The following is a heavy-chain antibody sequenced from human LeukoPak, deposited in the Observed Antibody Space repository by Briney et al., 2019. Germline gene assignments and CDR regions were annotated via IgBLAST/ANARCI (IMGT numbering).Heavy chain of an antibody. CDR2: IAPNTGDT. V-gene: IGHV1-2*02. CDR1: GYTFTDYC. J-gene: IGHJ3*02. D-gene: IGHD3-22*01. Sequence: ASVKVSCKTSGYTFTDYCIHWVRQAPGQGLEWMGWIAPNTGDTKSAQRFKGRVTLSRDTSISTAYMELTRLRSDDTAVYYCARVTGYYYENTGYYHHAFDIWGQGTMVTVSS. CDR3: ARVTGYYYENTGYYHHAFDI.